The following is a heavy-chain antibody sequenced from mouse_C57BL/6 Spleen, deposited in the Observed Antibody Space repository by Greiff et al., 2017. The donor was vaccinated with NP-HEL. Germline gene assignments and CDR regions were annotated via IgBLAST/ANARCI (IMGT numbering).Heavy chain of an antibody. J-gene: IGHJ2*01. V-gene: IGHV2-2*01. D-gene: IGHD2-4*01. CDR2: IWSGGST. CDR1: GFSLTSYG. Sequence: VQLQQSGPGLVQPSQSLSITCTVSGFSLTSYGVHWVRQSPGKGLEWLGVIWSGGSTDYNAAFISRLSISKDNSKSQVFFKMNSLQADDTAIYYCARNGLDYDENYFDYWGQGTTLTVSS. CDR3: ARNGLDYDENYFDY.